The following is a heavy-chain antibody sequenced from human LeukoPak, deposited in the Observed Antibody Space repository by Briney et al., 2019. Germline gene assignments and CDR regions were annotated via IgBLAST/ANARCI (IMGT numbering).Heavy chain of an antibody. Sequence: GGSLRLSCAASGFTFSSYSMNWVRQAPGKGLEWVSSISSSSSYIYYADSVKGRFTISRDNAKNSLYLQMNSLRAEDTAVYYCAGGASYDYVWGSYRPVDYWGQGTLVTVSS. CDR3: AGGASYDYVWGSYRPVDY. CDR2: ISSSSSYI. D-gene: IGHD3-16*02. V-gene: IGHV3-21*01. J-gene: IGHJ4*02. CDR1: GFTFSSYS.